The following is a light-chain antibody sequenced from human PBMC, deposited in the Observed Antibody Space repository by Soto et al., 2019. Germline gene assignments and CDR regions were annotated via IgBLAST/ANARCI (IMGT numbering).Light chain of an antibody. CDR2: GNS. Sequence: QSVLTQPPSVSGAPGQRVTISCTGSSSNIGAGYDVHWYQQLPGTAPKLLIYGNSNRPSGVPDRFSGSNAGTSASLAITGLQAEDEADYYCQSYDSSLSGWVFGTGTKLTVL. CDR1: SSNIGAGYD. CDR3: QSYDSSLSGWV. V-gene: IGLV1-40*01. J-gene: IGLJ1*01.